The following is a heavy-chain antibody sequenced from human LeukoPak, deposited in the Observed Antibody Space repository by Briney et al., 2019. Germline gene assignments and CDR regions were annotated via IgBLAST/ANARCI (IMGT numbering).Heavy chain of an antibody. CDR3: ARDRLQLQS. CDR2: IYYTGNT. CDR1: GGSISNYY. D-gene: IGHD1-1*01. Sequence: LRETLSLTCTASGGSISNYYWNWIRQPPGKGLEWIGYIYYTGNTNYNPSLKSRVTISVDTSKNQFSLKLSSVTAADTAVYYCARDRLQLQSWGQGTLVTVSS. J-gene: IGHJ5*02. V-gene: IGHV4-59*01.